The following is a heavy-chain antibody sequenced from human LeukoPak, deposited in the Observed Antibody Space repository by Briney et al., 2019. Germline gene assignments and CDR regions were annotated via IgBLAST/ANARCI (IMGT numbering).Heavy chain of an antibody. Sequence: SETLSLTCTVSGGSISSYYWSWIQQPPGKGLEWIGYIYTSGSTNYNPSLKSRATISVDTSKNQFSLKLSSVTAADTAVYYCARRSDFDGGFDYWGQGTLVTVSS. V-gene: IGHV4-4*09. J-gene: IGHJ4*02. CDR1: GGSISSYY. CDR3: ARRSDFDGGFDY. CDR2: IYTSGST. D-gene: IGHD2-15*01.